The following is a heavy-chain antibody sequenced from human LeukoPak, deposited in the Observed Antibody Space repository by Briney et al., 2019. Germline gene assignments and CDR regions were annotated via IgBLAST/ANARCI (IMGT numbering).Heavy chain of an antibody. Sequence: SETLSLTCAVSGGSISSSNWWSWVRPPPGKGLEWIGEIYHSGSTNYNPSLKSRVTISVDKSKNQFSLKLSSVTAADTAVYYCARENTGVDAFDIWGQGTMVTVSS. D-gene: IGHD1-14*01. CDR3: ARENTGVDAFDI. CDR1: GGSISSSNW. J-gene: IGHJ3*02. V-gene: IGHV4-4*02. CDR2: IYHSGST.